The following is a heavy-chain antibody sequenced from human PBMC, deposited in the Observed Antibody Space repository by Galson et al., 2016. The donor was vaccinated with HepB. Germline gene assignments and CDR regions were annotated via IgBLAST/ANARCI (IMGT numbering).Heavy chain of an antibody. D-gene: IGHD3-3*01. CDR2: FIAYHGKG. CDR3: ARDRFSFASGYFHV. J-gene: IGHJ4*02. V-gene: IGHV1-18*04. CDR1: GYTFSNYY. Sequence: SAKVSCKASGYTFSNYYITWVRQAPGQGLEWMGSFIAYHGKGAYAQKFQGRVTMTTDTSTSTAYMDLRSLSPDDTAVYYCARDRFSFASGYFHVWGQGTLVTVSS.